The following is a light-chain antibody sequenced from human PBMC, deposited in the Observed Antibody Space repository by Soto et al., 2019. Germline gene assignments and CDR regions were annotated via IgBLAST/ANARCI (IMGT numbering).Light chain of an antibody. J-gene: IGKJ5*01. CDR2: EAT. Sequence: DIQMTQSPSSVSASVRDTVTITCRASQGLKFLAWYQQKPGKAPRLLIYEATNLQSGVPPRFSGSGSGTDFTLTISSLQPEDFATYFCQQANSFPITFGQGTRLEI. CDR1: QGLKF. CDR3: QQANSFPIT. V-gene: IGKV1-12*01.